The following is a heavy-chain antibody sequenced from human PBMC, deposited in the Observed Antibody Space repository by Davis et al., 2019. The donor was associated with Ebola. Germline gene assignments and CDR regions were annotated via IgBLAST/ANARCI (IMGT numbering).Heavy chain of an antibody. J-gene: IGHJ4*02. V-gene: IGHV2-5*02. CDR3: AHFSRTLGDCTNGVCYSDY. CDR1: GFSLSTSGVS. CDR2: LYWDDDK. Sequence: SGPTLVKPTETLTLTCTFSGFSLSTSGVSVGWIRQSPGKALEWLALLYWDDDKRYSPSLKSRLTMTKDSSKNQVVLILTNMDPVDTGTYYCAHFSRTLGDCTNGVCYSDYWGQGALVTVSS. D-gene: IGHD2-8*01.